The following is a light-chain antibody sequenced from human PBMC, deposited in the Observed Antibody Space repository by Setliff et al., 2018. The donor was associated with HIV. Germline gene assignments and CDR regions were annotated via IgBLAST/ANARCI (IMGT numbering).Light chain of an antibody. Sequence: QSVLTQPRSTSGSPGQSVTISCTGTTSDVGAYNYVSWYQQHPGKAPKLIIYEVTKRPSEVPDRFSGSKSGNTASLTVSGLHADDAADYYCSSHGAIGVFGTGTQVTVL. CDR1: TSDVGAYNY. V-gene: IGLV2-8*01. CDR2: EVT. CDR3: SSHGAIGV. J-gene: IGLJ1*01.